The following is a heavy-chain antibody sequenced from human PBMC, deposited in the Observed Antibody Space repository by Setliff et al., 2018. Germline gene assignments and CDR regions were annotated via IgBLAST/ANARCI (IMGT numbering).Heavy chain of an antibody. Sequence: SETLSLTCTVSGGSISSGYYYWNWIRQPAGKGLEWLGQIYTSWSTNYNPSLKGRATLSIDASKRQFSLKLTSVTAADTAVYYCARMSGFQYMDVRGKGTTVTVSS. CDR1: GGSISSGYYY. V-gene: IGHV4-61*09. D-gene: IGHD3-3*01. CDR2: IYTSWST. J-gene: IGHJ6*03. CDR3: ARMSGFQYMDV.